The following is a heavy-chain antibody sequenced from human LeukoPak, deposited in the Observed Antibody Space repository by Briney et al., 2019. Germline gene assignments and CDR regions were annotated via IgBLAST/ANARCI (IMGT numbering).Heavy chain of an antibody. V-gene: IGHV5-10-1*01. Sequence: GESLKISCKGSGYSFTSFWINWVRQMPGKGLEWMGRIDPSDSYTNYSPSFQGHVTISADKSISAAYLQWSSLKASDTAIYYCARWRRLDYWGQGTLVTVSP. J-gene: IGHJ4*02. CDR2: IDPSDSYT. CDR1: GYSFTSFW. CDR3: ARWRRLDY.